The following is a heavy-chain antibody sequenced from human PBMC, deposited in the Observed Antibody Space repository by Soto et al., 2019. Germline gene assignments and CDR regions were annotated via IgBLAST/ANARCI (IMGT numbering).Heavy chain of an antibody. CDR3: ARGYSSSWHHPDNWFDP. V-gene: IGHV3-48*01. CDR1: GFTFSSYS. D-gene: IGHD6-13*01. Sequence: EVQLVESGGGLVQPGGSLRLSCAASGFTFSSYSMNWVRQAPGKGLEWGSYISSSSSTIYYADSVKGRFTISRDNAKHSLYLQMNSLRAEDTAVYYCARGYSSSWHHPDNWFDPWGQGTLVTVSS. CDR2: ISSSSSTI. J-gene: IGHJ5*02.